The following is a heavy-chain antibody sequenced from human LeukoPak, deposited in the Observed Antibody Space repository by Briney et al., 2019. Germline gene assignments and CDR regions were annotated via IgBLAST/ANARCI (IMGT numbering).Heavy chain of an antibody. D-gene: IGHD4-17*01. CDR1: GFTFSNYG. CDR2: ISYDGSNQ. J-gene: IGHJ3*01. CDR3: ARARITLTNYDAFDL. V-gene: IGHV3-33*08. Sequence: PGGSLRLSCAASGFTFSNYGMNWVRQAPGKGLEWVAVISYDGSNQYYADSVKDRFTISRDNSKNTLCLQMNSLRAEDTAVYYCARARITLTNYDAFDLWGQGTLVTVSS.